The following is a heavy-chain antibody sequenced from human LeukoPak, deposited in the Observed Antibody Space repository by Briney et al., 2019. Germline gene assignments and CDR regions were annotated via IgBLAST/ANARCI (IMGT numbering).Heavy chain of an antibody. D-gene: IGHD1-1*01. J-gene: IGHJ6*02. CDR2: INNDGSSA. Sequence: GGSLRLSCTASGFTFNNYWIHWVRQVPGKGLVWVSRINNDGSSASYVDSVKGRFTISRDNAKNTLFLQMNSLRAEDTAVYYCARRGTGHGMDVWGQGTTVIVSS. V-gene: IGHV3-74*01. CDR3: ARRGTGHGMDV. CDR1: GFTFNNYW.